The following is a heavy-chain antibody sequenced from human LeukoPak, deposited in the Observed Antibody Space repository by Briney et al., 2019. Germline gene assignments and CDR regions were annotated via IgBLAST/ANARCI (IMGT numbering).Heavy chain of an antibody. V-gene: IGHV3-30-3*01. CDR1: GFTFSSYA. J-gene: IGHJ4*02. CDR3: ASPGIAVAGAFDY. CDR2: ISYDGNNK. Sequence: GGSLRLSCAASGFTFSSYAMHWVRQAPGKGLEWVAVISYDGNNKYYADSVKGRFTISRDNSKNTLYLQMNSLRAEDTAVYYCASPGIAVAGAFDYWGQGTLVTVSS. D-gene: IGHD6-19*01.